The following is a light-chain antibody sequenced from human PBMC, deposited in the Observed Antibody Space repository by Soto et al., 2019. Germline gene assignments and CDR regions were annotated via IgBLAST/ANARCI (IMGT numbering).Light chain of an antibody. V-gene: IGKV3-11*01. CDR3: QQRSNWPPTWT. J-gene: IGKJ1*01. CDR2: DAS. Sequence: EIVLSQSPATLSLSPGERATLSCRASQSVSSYLAWYQHKPGQAPRLLIYDASKRATGIPARFSGSGSGTDFTLPISSLEPEDFADYYCQQRSNWPPTWTFGQGTKVEVK. CDR1: QSVSSY.